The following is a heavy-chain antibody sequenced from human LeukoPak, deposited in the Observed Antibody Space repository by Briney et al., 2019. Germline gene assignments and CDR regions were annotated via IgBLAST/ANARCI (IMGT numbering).Heavy chain of an antibody. CDR2: IYTSGST. CDR3: ARVGRTGSGSYHSYFDY. CDR1: GGSISSYY. V-gene: IGHV4-4*07. Sequence: ASETLSLTCTVSGGSISSYYWSWIRQPAGKGLEWIGRIYTSGSTNYNPSLKSRVTMSVDTSKNQFSLKLSSVTAADTAVYYCARVGRTGSGSYHSYFDYWGQGTLVTVSS. J-gene: IGHJ4*02. D-gene: IGHD3-10*01.